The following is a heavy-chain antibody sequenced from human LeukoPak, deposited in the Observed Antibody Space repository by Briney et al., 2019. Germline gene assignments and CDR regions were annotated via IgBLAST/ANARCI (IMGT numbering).Heavy chain of an antibody. CDR3: AREGQQLVRRFSFDNWFDP. CDR2: INPSGGST. D-gene: IGHD6-13*01. J-gene: IGHJ5*02. CDR1: GYTFTSYY. V-gene: IGHV1-46*01. Sequence: ASVTVSCKSSGYTFTSYYMHWVRQAPGQGLEWMGIINPSGGSTSYAQKFQGRVTMTRDTSTSTVYMELSSLRSEDTAVYCCAREGQQLVRRFSFDNWFDPWGQGTLVTVSS.